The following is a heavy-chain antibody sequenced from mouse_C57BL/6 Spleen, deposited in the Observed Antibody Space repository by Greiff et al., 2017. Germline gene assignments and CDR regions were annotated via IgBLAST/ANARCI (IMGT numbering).Heavy chain of an antibody. Sequence: EVKLQESGGGLVKPGGSLKLSCAASGFTFSDYGMHWVRQAPEKGLEWVAYISRGSSTIYYADTVKGRFTISRDNAKNTLFLQMTSLRSEDTAMYYCARWYFDVWGTGTTVTVAS. J-gene: IGHJ1*03. CDR3: ARWYFDV. CDR1: GFTFSDYG. V-gene: IGHV5-17*01. CDR2: ISRGSSTI.